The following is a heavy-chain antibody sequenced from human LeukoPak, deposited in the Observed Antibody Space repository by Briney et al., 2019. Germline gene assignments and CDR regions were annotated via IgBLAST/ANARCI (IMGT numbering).Heavy chain of an antibody. V-gene: IGHV3-23*01. Sequence: GRSLRLSCAASGLAFSSYAMSWGRQAPGEGLEWGSGISGSGGSTYYANSVKGRFTISRDNSKNTLYLQMNTLRAEATAVYYCAKDPGAAAHPYYYYGMDVWGQGTTVTVSS. J-gene: IGHJ6*02. CDR1: GLAFSSYA. CDR3: AKDPGAAAHPYYYYGMDV. D-gene: IGHD6-13*01. CDR2: ISGSGGST.